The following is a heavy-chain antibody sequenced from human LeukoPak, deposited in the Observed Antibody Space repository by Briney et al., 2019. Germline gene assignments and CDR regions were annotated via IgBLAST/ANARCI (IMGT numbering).Heavy chain of an antibody. CDR1: GFTFSTYS. CDR3: ARDIPDY. CDR2: ISRSSTNI. J-gene: IGHJ4*02. Sequence: GGSLRLSCAASGFTFSTYSMNWVRQAPGKGLEWVSSISRSSTNIYYADSVEGRFTISRDNAKNSLYLQMNSLRAEDTAVYYCARDIPDYWGQGTQVTVSS. V-gene: IGHV3-21*01.